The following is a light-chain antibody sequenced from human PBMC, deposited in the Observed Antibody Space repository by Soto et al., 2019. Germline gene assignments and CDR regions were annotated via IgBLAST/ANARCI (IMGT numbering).Light chain of an antibody. CDR1: SSNIGAGYD. CDR2: GNI. Sequence: QSVLTQPPSVSGAPGQRVTISCTGSSSNIGAGYDVHWYQQRPGTAPKLLIFGNINRPSGVPDRFSGSKSGTSASLAITGLQADDEGDYYCQSYDRTLSARYVFGTGTKFTVL. V-gene: IGLV1-40*01. J-gene: IGLJ1*01. CDR3: QSYDRTLSARYV.